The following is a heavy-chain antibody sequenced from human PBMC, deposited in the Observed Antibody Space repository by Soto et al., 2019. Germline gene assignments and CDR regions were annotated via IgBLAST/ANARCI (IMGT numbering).Heavy chain of an antibody. CDR2: IYYSGST. CDR3: AREVVIAVPSNVLDI. Sequence: PSETLSLTCTVSGGSISSSSYYWGWIRQPPGKGLEWIGSIYYSGSTYYNPSLKGRVTISLDTSKNQFSLKLSSVTAADTAVYYCAREVVIAVPSNVLDIWGQGTMVTVSS. V-gene: IGHV4-39*07. D-gene: IGHD6-19*01. J-gene: IGHJ3*02. CDR1: GGSISSSSYY.